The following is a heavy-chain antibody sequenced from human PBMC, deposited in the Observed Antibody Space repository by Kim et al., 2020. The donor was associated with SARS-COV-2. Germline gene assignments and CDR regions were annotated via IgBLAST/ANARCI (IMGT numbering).Heavy chain of an antibody. V-gene: IGHV3-23*01. CDR3: AKRAEHLTGCSDGLDV. D-gene: IGHD3-9*01. Sequence: SVRGRFTSSRDTSKNPLYLQMNSLRAEDTAVYYCAKRAEHLTGCSDGLDVWGQGTTVTVSS. J-gene: IGHJ6*02.